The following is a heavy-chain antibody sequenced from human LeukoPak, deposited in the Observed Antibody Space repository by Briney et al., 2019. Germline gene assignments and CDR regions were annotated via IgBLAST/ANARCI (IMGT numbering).Heavy chain of an antibody. Sequence: PGGSLRLSCAASGFTLGTYATSWVRQAPGKGLEWVSGISGRGESTYYVGSVKGRFTISRDDSKKTVYLQMNSLRAEDTAVYYCANSLDLAVYGIDYWGQGTLVTVSS. CDR3: ANSLDLAVYGIDY. J-gene: IGHJ4*02. D-gene: IGHD2-8*01. CDR1: GFTLGTYA. V-gene: IGHV3-23*01. CDR2: ISGRGEST.